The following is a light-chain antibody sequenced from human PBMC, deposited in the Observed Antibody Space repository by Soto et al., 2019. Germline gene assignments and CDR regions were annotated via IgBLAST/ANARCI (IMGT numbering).Light chain of an antibody. Sequence: QSVLTQPPSASGSPGQSVTISCTGTSSDVGGYNFVSWFQQYPGKAPKLIIFEVTKRPSEVPDRFSGSKSGNTASLTVSGLRTEDEADYYCASYAGRDTYVFGTGTKVSVL. J-gene: IGLJ1*01. CDR2: EVT. CDR1: SSDVGGYNF. V-gene: IGLV2-8*01. CDR3: ASYAGRDTYV.